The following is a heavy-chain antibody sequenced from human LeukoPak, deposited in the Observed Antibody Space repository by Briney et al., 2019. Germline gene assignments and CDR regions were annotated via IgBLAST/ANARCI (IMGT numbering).Heavy chain of an antibody. CDR3: AQNYCSRTSCYFYYMDV. J-gene: IGHJ6*03. V-gene: IGHV3-30*02. CDR2: IRYDGSNK. CDR1: GFTFSSYG. Sequence: PGGSLRLSCAASGFTFSSYGMHWVRQAPGKGLEWVAFIRYDGSNKYYADSVKGRFTISRDNSKNTLYLQMNSLRAEDTAVYYCAQNYCSRTSCYFYYMDVWGKGTTVTVSS. D-gene: IGHD2-2*01.